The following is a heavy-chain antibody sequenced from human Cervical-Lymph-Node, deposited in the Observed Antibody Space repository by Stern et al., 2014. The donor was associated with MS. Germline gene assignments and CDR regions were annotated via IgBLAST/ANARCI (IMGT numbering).Heavy chain of an antibody. CDR2: VYNSGTT. D-gene: IGHD1/OR15-1a*01. CDR1: GGSISSFY. J-gene: IGHJ2*01. CDR3: ARNADNEQDWLFDL. V-gene: IGHV4-59*01. Sequence: QVQLQESGPGLVKPSETLSLTCAVSGGSISSFYWSWVRQPPGKGLEWIGYVYNSGTTRYGPSLKSRVTISMDTSKNQISLKLRSLTAADTAVYFCARNADNEQDWLFDLWGRGTLVSVSS.